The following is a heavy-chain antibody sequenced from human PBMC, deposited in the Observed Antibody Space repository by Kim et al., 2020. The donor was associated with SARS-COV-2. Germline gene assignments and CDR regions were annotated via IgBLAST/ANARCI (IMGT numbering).Heavy chain of an antibody. CDR2: ISYDGSNK. J-gene: IGHJ4*02. D-gene: IGHD6-19*01. Sequence: GGSLRLSCAASGFTFSSYAMHWVRQAPGKGLEWVAVISYDGSNKYYADSVKGRFTISRDNSKNTLYLQMNSLRAEDTAVYYCARTGEAVAALDYWGQGTL. CDR3: ARTGEAVAALDY. V-gene: IGHV3-30*04. CDR1: GFTFSSYA.